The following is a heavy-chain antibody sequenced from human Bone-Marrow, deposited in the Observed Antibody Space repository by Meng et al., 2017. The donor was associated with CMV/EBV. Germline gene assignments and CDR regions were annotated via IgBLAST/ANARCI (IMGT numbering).Heavy chain of an antibody. V-gene: IGHV4-34*01. CDR2: INHSGST. Sequence: SQTLSLTCAGSGGSFSGHYWSWIRQPPGKGLEWIGEINHSGSTNYNPSLKSRVTISVDTSKNQFSLKLSSVTAADTAVYYCARDRYYDFWSGYQPLYYYYGMDVWGQGTTVPVSS. J-gene: IGHJ6*02. CDR1: GGSFSGHY. D-gene: IGHD3-3*01. CDR3: ARDRYYDFWSGYQPLYYYYGMDV.